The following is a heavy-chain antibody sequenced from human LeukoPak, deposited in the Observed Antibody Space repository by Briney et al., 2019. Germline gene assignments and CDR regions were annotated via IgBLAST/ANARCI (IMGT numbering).Heavy chain of an antibody. CDR1: GFAFGSYV. Sequence: PGGSLRLTCAASGFAFGSYVMSWVRQAPGKGLEWVSAMSGSGGTAYYADSVKGRFTISRDNSKDTLYLQMSSLRAEDTAVYYCAKDGYYSSFYYSGQGTLVTVSS. CDR3: AKDGYYSSFYY. J-gene: IGHJ4*02. D-gene: IGHD2-15*01. CDR2: MSGSGGTA. V-gene: IGHV3-23*01.